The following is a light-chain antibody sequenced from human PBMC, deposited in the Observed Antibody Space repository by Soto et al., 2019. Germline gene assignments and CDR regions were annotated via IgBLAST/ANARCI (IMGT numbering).Light chain of an antibody. V-gene: IGKV3-15*01. CDR1: QSVSSN. CDR2: GAS. Sequence: EIVMTQSPATPSVSPGERATLSCRASQSVSSNLAWYQQKPGQAPRLLIYGASTRATGIPARFSGSGSGTEFTLTISSLQSEDFAVYYCQHYNNWPRTFGQGTKVDIK. J-gene: IGKJ1*01. CDR3: QHYNNWPRT.